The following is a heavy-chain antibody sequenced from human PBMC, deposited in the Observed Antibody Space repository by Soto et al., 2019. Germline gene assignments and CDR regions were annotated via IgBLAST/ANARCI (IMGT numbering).Heavy chain of an antibody. Sequence: VQSGAEVKKPGASVKVSCKASGDTFISSGISWVRQAPGQGLEWMGWISGYKGDTNYAQKFQGRVTLTPDTSTSTAYMELRSLTPGDTAIYYCARIEYCSGGNCYSAVDIWGQGTRVTVSS. CDR3: ARIEYCSGGNCYSAVDI. CDR1: GDTFISSG. J-gene: IGHJ3*02. CDR2: ISGYKGDT. D-gene: IGHD2-15*01. V-gene: IGHV1-18*01.